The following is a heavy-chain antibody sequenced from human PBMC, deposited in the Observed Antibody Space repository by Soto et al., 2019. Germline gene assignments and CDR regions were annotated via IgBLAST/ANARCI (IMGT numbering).Heavy chain of an antibody. CDR2: ISYDGSNK. J-gene: IGHJ4*02. V-gene: IGHV3-30*03. D-gene: IGHD2-15*01. CDR1: GFTFSSYG. Sequence: QVQLVESGGGVVQPGRSLRLSCAASGFTFSSYGMHWVRQAPGKGLEWVAVISYDGSNKYYADSVKGRFTISRDNSKYTLYLQMNSLRAEDTAVYYCVGSADADYWGQGTLVTVSS. CDR3: VGSADADY.